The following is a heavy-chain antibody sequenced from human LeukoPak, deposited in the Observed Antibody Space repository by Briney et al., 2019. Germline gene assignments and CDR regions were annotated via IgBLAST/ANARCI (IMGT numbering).Heavy chain of an antibody. D-gene: IGHD1-26*01. J-gene: IGHJ4*02. V-gene: IGHV1-46*01. CDR2: INPSGGST. Sequence: ASVKVSCNASGYTFTSHYKHWVRHAPGQGLEWMGIINPSGGSTSYAQKFQGRVTMTRDTSTSTVYMELSSLRSEDTAVYYCAREVEGGRDYWGQGTLVTVSS. CDR3: AREVEGGRDY. CDR1: GYTFTSHY.